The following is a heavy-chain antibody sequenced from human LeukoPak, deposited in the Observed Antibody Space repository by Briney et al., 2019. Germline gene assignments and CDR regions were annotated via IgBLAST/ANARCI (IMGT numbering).Heavy chain of an antibody. CDR2: ISYDGSNK. CDR3: AKHFTGIAAAGTNGWFDP. CDR1: GFTFSSYV. J-gene: IGHJ5*02. V-gene: IGHV3-30*18. Sequence: GRSLRLSCAASGFTFSSYVMHWVRQAPGKGLEWVAVISYDGSNKYYADSVKGRFTISRDNSKNTLYLQMNSLRAEDMAVYYCAKHFTGIAAAGTNGWFDPWGQGTLVTVSS. D-gene: IGHD6-13*01.